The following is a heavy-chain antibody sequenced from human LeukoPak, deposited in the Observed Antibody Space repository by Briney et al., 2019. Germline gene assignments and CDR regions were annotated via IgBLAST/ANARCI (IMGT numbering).Heavy chain of an antibody. V-gene: IGHV1-69*04. CDR2: NIPILGIA. D-gene: IGHD3-3*01. CDR1: GGTFSSYA. CDR3: ATLLEWLPYYYYGMDV. Sequence: ASVKVSCKASGGTFSSYAISWVRQAPGQGLEWMGRNIPILGIANYAQKFQGRVTITADKSTSTAYMELSSLRSEDTAVYYCATLLEWLPYYYYGMDVWGQGTTVTVSS. J-gene: IGHJ6*02.